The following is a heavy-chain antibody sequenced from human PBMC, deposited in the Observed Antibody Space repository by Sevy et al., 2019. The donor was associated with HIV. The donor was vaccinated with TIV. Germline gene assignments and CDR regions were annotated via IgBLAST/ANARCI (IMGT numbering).Heavy chain of an antibody. V-gene: IGHV3-23*01. D-gene: IGHD2-8*01. Sequence: GGSLRLSCAASGFTFSSYAMSWVRQAPGKGLEWVSAISGSGGSTYYADSVKGRFTISRDNPKNTLYLQMNSLRAEDTAIYYCAKDGPPAVLSPFDYWGQGTLVTVSS. CDR3: AKDGPPAVLSPFDY. CDR1: GFTFSSYA. J-gene: IGHJ4*02. CDR2: ISGSGGST.